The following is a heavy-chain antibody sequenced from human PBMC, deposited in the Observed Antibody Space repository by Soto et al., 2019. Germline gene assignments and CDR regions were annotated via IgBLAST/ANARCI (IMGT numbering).Heavy chain of an antibody. V-gene: IGHV3-21*01. CDR2: ISSSSSYI. D-gene: IGHD6-6*01. CDR3: ARDRALSSSSYYYYYYMDV. CDR1: GFTFSSYS. Sequence: EVQLVESGGGLVKPGGSLRLSCAASGFTFSSYSMNWFRQAPGKGLEWVSSISSSSSYIYYADSVKGRFTISRDNAKNSLYLQMNSLRAEDTAVYYCARDRALSSSSYYYYYYMDVWGKGTTVTVSS. J-gene: IGHJ6*03.